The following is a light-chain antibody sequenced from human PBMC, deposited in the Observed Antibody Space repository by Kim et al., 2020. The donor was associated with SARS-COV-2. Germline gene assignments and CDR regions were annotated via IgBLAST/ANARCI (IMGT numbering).Light chain of an antibody. Sequence: RATINCKSSQNFLYNSNHQNYLAWDQQKPGLPPKLLIYWASTREYGVPDRFSGSGSGTDFTLTISSLQAEDVAVYYCQQYYSTPYTFGQGTKLEI. J-gene: IGKJ2*01. CDR2: WAS. CDR3: QQYYSTPYT. V-gene: IGKV4-1*01. CDR1: QNFLYNSNHQNY.